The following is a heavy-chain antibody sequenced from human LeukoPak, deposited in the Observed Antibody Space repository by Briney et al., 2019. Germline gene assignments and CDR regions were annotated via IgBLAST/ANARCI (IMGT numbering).Heavy chain of an antibody. V-gene: IGHV1-8*03. D-gene: IGHD6-19*01. Sequence: GASVKVSCKASGYTLTSYDINWVRQATGQGLEWMGWMNPNSGNTGYAQKFQGRVTITRNTSISTAYMELSSLRSEDTAVYYCARRGWLRNWFDPWGQGTLVTVSS. CDR2: MNPNSGNT. CDR1: GYTLTSYD. J-gene: IGHJ5*02. CDR3: ARRGWLRNWFDP.